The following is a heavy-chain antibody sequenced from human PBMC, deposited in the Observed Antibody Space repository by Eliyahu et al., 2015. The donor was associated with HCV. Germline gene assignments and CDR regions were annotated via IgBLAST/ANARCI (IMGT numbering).Heavy chain of an antibody. CDR3: ARSVENGDEAFDI. J-gene: IGHJ3*02. Sequence: QLRLQESGSGLVKPSQTLSLTCAVXGASISSTYYCWNWIRQAPGKGLEWIGNIYYSGNTYXNPSLKSRVTISIDRSKNQFSLKLTSVTAADTAVYYCARSVENGDEAFDIWGQGTMVTVSS. D-gene: IGHD7-27*01. CDR1: GASISSTYYC. V-gene: IGHV4-30-2*01. CDR2: IYYSGNT.